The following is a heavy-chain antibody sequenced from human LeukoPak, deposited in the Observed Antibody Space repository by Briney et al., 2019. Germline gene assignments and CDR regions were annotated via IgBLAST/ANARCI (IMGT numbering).Heavy chain of an antibody. Sequence: GGSLRLSCEASGFAFSFSAMTWVRQPPGRGWEWVSTINANAINTYYAASVKGRFTISRDNSKSTLYLQLNSMRPEDTAVYYCAKPISGGLAITADWFDPWGQGTLVIVSS. CDR1: GFAFSFSA. D-gene: IGHD1-20*01. CDR3: AKPISGGLAITADWFDP. V-gene: IGHV3-23*01. J-gene: IGHJ5*02. CDR2: INANAINT.